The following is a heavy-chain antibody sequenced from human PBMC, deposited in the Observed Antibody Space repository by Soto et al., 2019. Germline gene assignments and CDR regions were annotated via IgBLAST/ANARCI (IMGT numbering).Heavy chain of an antibody. CDR3: ARASLKLRFLEWPDGPSHNWFDP. V-gene: IGHV4-31*03. CDR2: IYYSGST. Sequence: SETLSLTCTVSGGSISSGGYYWSWIRQHPGKGLEWIGYIYYSGSTYYNPSLKSRVTISVDTSKNQFSLKLSSVTAADTAVYYCARASLKLRFLEWPDGPSHNWFDPWGQGTLVTVSS. J-gene: IGHJ5*02. CDR1: GGSISSGGYY. D-gene: IGHD3-3*01.